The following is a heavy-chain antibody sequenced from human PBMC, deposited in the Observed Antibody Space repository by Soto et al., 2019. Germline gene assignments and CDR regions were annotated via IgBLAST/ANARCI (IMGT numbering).Heavy chain of an antibody. V-gene: IGHV4-30-4*08. J-gene: IGHJ4*02. CDR3: YRVKDCSDSKRYFDH. CDR2: IYYSGST. Sequence: KASETLSLTCTVSGGSISSGDYYWSWIRQHPGKGLEWIGYIYYSGSTYYFSSYRSRDNRDLHSSTTRRSLKLHMMSVRDKAVYFCYRVKDCSDSKRYFDHWGQGYLVTVSS. D-gene: IGHD2-21*01. CDR1: GGSISSGDYY.